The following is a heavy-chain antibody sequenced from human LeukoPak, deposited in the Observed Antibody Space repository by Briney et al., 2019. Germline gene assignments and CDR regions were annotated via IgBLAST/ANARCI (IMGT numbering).Heavy chain of an antibody. CDR2: INHSGST. CDR3: ARVRYWNRNFDY. J-gene: IGHJ4*02. CDR1: GFTVSNNY. V-gene: IGHV4-34*01. Sequence: PGGSLRLSCAASGFTVSNNYMSWIRKPPGKGLEWIGEINHSGSTNYNPSLKSRVTISVDTSKNQFSLKLSSVTAADTAVYYCARVRYWNRNFDYWGQGTLVTVSS. D-gene: IGHD1-1*01.